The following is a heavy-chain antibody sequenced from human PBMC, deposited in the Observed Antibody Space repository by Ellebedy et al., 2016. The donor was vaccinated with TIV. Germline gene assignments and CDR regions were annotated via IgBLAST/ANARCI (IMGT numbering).Heavy chain of an antibody. CDR2: LFHTGRT. D-gene: IGHD3-9*01. V-gene: IGHV4-4*02. Sequence: SETLSLXXAVSGASISSNNWWSWFRQSPGNGLEWIGDLFHTGRTNYNPSLKGRVTISVEKSKNQFSLVLRSVTAADTAIYYCARILTAYYNQYYDGMGVWGQGTTVTVSS. CDR1: GASISSNNW. J-gene: IGHJ6*02. CDR3: ARILTAYYNQYYDGMGV.